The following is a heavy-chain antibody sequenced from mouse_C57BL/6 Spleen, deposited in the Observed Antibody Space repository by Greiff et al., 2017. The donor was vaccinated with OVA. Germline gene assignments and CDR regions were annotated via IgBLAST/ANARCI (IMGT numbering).Heavy chain of an antibody. CDR1: GFTFSSYA. V-gene: IGHV5-4*01. Sequence: EVKLQESGGGLVKPGGSLKLSCAASGFTFSSYAMSWVRQTPEKRLEWVATISDGGSYTYYPDNVKGRFTISRDNAKNNLYLQMSHLKSEDTAMYYCARDYTYAMDYWGQGTSVTVSS. CDR3: ARDYTYAMDY. CDR2: ISDGGSYT. J-gene: IGHJ4*01.